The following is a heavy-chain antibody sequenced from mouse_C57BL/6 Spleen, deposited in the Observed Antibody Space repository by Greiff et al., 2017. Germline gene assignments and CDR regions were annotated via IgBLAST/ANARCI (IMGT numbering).Heavy chain of an antibody. CDR3: TRGDYDSTGGFAY. V-gene: IGHV1-5*01. D-gene: IGHD2-4*01. Sequence: VQLQQSGTVLARPGASVKMSCKTSGYTFTSYWMHWVKQRPGQGLEWIGAIYPGNSDTSYNQKFKGKAKLTAVTSASTAYMELSSLTNEDSAVYYCTRGDYDSTGGFAYWGQGTLVTVSA. CDR1: GYTFTSYW. CDR2: IYPGNSDT. J-gene: IGHJ3*01.